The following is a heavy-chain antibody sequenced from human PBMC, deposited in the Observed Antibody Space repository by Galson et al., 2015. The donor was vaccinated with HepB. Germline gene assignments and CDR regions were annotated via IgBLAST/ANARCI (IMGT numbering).Heavy chain of an antibody. CDR3: VGDWTYDFWSGYFGAFDL. V-gene: IGHV3-64D*09. Sequence: SLRLSCAASGFTFTNHAIHWVRQAPGKGLEYVSVISGNGHDTYYAESVKGRFSVSRDNSRNWLFLQMSSLRPEDTAVYYCVGDWTYDFWSGYFGAFDLWGQGTLVTVSS. CDR2: ISGNGHDT. J-gene: IGHJ3*01. D-gene: IGHD3-3*01. CDR1: GFTFTNHA.